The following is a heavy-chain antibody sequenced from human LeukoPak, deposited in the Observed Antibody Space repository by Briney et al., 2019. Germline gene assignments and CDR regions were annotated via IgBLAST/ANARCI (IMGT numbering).Heavy chain of an antibody. CDR1: GYTFTSYG. CDR2: INTNTGNP. CDR3: ARGLGSSWAYYYMDV. Sequence: APVKVSCKASGYTFTSYGITWVRQAPGQGLEWMGWINTNTGNPTYAQGFTGRFVFSLDTSVSTAYLQISSLKAEDTAVYYCARGLGSSWAYYYMDVWGKGTTVTVSS. D-gene: IGHD6-13*01. V-gene: IGHV7-4-1*02. J-gene: IGHJ6*03.